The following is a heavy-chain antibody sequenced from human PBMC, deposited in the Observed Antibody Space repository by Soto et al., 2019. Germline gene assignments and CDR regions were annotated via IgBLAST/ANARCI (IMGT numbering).Heavy chain of an antibody. V-gene: IGHV3-23*01. CDR3: AKDRRYSSGWLGYVCDY. D-gene: IGHD6-19*01. CDR2: ISGSGGST. Sequence: PGGSLRISCAASGFTFSSYARSWVRQAPGKGLEWVSAISGSGGSTYYADSVKGRFTISRDNSKNTLYLQMNSLRAEDTAVYYCAKDRRYSSGWLGYVCDYWGQGTLVTVSS. J-gene: IGHJ4*02. CDR1: GFTFSSYA.